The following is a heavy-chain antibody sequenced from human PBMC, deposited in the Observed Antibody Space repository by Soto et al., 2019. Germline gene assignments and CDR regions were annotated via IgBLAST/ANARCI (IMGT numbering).Heavy chain of an antibody. CDR2: GLRHEFV. CDR1: GGSISDLY. J-gene: IGHJ4*01. Sequence: QVQLQESGPGLVKPSETLSLTCTVSGGSISDLYLSWTRQPPGKGLEWIGYGLRHEFVGTNPSLTNRVTISVDMSKRLFSLRLNSVTAADTAVYYCVAGPDHAKSAYWGQGTLVTVSS. V-gene: IGHV4-59*11. CDR3: VAGPDHAKSAY.